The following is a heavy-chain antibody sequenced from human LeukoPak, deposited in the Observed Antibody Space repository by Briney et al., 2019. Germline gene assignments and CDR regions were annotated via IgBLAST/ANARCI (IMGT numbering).Heavy chain of an antibody. D-gene: IGHD3-10*01. CDR3: ARSVYYGSGSYYNYYSYGMDV. Sequence: PSETLSLTCTVSGGSISSYYWSWIRQPPGKGLEWIGYIYYSGSTNYNPSLKSRVTISVDTSKNQFSLKLSSVTAADTAVYYCARSVYYGSGSYYNYYSYGMDVWGQGTTVTVSS. CDR1: GGSISSYY. J-gene: IGHJ6*02. CDR2: IYYSGST. V-gene: IGHV4-59*01.